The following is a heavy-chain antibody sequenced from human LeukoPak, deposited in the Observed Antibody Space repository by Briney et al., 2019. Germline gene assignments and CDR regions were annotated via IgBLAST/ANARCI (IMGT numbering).Heavy chain of an antibody. V-gene: IGHV3-23*01. Sequence: QPGGSLRLSCAASGSTFSNYAMSWVRQAPGKGLEWVSAISGSGGSTYYADSVKGRFTISRDNSKSTLYLQMNSLRAEDTAVYYCAKDGEYCSSTSCSLDYWGQGTLVTVSS. CDR1: GSTFSNYA. J-gene: IGHJ4*02. D-gene: IGHD2-2*01. CDR2: ISGSGGST. CDR3: AKDGEYCSSTSCSLDY.